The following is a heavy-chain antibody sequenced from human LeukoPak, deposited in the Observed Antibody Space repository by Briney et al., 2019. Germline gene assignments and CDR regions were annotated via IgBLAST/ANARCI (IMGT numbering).Heavy chain of an antibody. Sequence: GGSLRLSCAASGFTFSSYAMHWVRQAPGKGLEWVAVISYDGSNKYYADSVKGRFTISRDNSKNTLYLQMNSLRAEDTAVYYCASASRVITMIVVVNGAFDIWGQGTMVTVSS. CDR3: ASASRVITMIVVVNGAFDI. CDR2: ISYDGSNK. CDR1: GFTFSSYA. J-gene: IGHJ3*02. V-gene: IGHV3-30*04. D-gene: IGHD3-22*01.